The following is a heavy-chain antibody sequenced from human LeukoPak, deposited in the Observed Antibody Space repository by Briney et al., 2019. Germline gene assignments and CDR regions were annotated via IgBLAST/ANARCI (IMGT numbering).Heavy chain of an antibody. CDR3: ARLNWGWKHFDC. V-gene: IGHV6-1*01. CDR1: GDSVSRNA. D-gene: IGHD7-27*01. Sequence: SQTLSLTCAISGDSVSRNAWNWIRQSPSRGLEWLGRTYYNSKWYNDYAVSVKSRIIINADISKNQFSLQLDSVTPEDTAVYFCARLNWGWKHFDCWGQGTLVTVSS. CDR2: TYYNSKWYN. J-gene: IGHJ4*02.